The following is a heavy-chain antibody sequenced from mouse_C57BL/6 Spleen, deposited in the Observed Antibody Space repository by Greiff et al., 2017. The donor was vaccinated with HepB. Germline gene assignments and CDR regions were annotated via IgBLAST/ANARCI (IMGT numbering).Heavy chain of an antibody. V-gene: IGHV2-2*01. CDR1: GFSLTSYG. CDR2: IWSGGST. Sequence: QVQLKESGPGLVQPSQSLSITCTVSGFSLTSYGVHWVRQSPGKGLEWLGVIWSGGSTDYNAAFISRLSISKDNSKSQVFFKMNSLQADDTAIYYSASPYYSNYVAWFAYWGQGTLVTVSA. J-gene: IGHJ3*01. D-gene: IGHD2-5*01. CDR3: ASPYYSNYVAWFAY.